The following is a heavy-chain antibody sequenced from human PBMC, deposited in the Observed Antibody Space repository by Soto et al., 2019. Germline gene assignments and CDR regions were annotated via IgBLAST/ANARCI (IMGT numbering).Heavy chain of an antibody. Sequence: ASVKVSCKASGYTFTGYYMHWVRQAPGQGLEWMGWINPNSGGTNYAQKFQGWVTMTRDTSISTAYMELSRLRSDDTAVYYCARDLELGEHYYYYGMDVWGQGTTVTVSS. CDR3: ARDLELGEHYYYYGMDV. D-gene: IGHD1-7*01. CDR1: GYTFTGYY. J-gene: IGHJ6*02. CDR2: INPNSGGT. V-gene: IGHV1-2*04.